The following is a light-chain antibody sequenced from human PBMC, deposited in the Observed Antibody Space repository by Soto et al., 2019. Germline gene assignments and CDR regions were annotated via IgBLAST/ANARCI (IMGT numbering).Light chain of an antibody. CDR3: QQLKT. Sequence: EIVLTQSPATLSLSPGERATLSCRASQSVSSYLAWYQQKPGQAPRLLIYDASNRATGIPARFSGSGSGTDFTLTISSLEPEAFAVYYCQQLKTFGGGTKVEIK. V-gene: IGKV3-11*01. CDR2: DAS. J-gene: IGKJ4*01. CDR1: QSVSSY.